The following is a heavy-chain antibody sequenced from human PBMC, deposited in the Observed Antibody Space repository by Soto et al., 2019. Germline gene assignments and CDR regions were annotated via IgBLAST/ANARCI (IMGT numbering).Heavy chain of an antibody. Sequence: PSETLSLTCTVSGGSISSGYYYWSWIRQPPGKGLEWIGYIYYSGSTYYNPSLKSRVTISVDTSKNQFSLKLSSVTAADTAVYYCAREAKVVVAATYYYYGMDVWGQGTTVTVSS. D-gene: IGHD2-15*01. J-gene: IGHJ6*02. V-gene: IGHV4-30-4*01. CDR1: GGSISSGYYY. CDR2: IYYSGST. CDR3: AREAKVVVAATYYYYGMDV.